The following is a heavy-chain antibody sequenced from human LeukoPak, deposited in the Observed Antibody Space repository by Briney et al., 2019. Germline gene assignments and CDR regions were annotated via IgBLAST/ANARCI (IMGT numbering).Heavy chain of an antibody. CDR1: GGTFSSYA. Sequence: ASVKVSCKASGGTFSSYAISWVRQAPGQGLEWMGGIIPIFGTANYAQKFQGRVTITADESTSTAYMELSSLRSEDTAVYYCARDGGYCSSTSCYGLDPWGQGTLVTVSS. CDR2: IIPIFGTA. J-gene: IGHJ5*02. V-gene: IGHV1-69*13. D-gene: IGHD2-2*01. CDR3: ARDGGYCSSTSCYGLDP.